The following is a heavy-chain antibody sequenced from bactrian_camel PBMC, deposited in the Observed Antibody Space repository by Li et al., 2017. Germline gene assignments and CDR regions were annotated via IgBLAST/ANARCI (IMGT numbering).Heavy chain of an antibody. CDR2: IAADGRT. CDR3: VARGLGGYCFGPPGMYRN. J-gene: IGHJ4*01. CDR1: GFPFSTYG. D-gene: IGHD2*01. V-gene: IGHV3S10*01. Sequence: VQLVESGGGLVQPGGSLTLSCVASGFPFSTYGMSWVRLPPGKEREGVAHIAADGRTNYASSVKGRITISKDNDRNILYLQMNNLKPEDTAMYYCVARGLGGYCFGPPGMYRNWGQGTQVTVS.